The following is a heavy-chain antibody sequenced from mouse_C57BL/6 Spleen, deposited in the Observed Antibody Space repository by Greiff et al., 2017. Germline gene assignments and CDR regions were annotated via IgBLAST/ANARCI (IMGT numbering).Heavy chain of an antibody. Sequence: EVKLVESGGGLVKPGGSLKLSCAASGFTFSDYGMHWVRQAPEKGLEWVAYISSGSSTIYYADTVKGRFTIARYNAKNTLFLQMTSLRSEDTAMYYCARGHYYGSRFFDVWGTGTTVTVSS. D-gene: IGHD1-1*01. CDR1: GFTFSDYG. CDR3: ARGHYYGSRFFDV. J-gene: IGHJ1*03. V-gene: IGHV5-17*01. CDR2: ISSGSSTI.